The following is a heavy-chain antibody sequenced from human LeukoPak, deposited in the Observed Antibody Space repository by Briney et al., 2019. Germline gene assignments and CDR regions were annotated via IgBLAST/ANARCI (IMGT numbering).Heavy chain of an antibody. J-gene: IGHJ6*02. CDR2: IAPSGGAI. V-gene: IGHV3-11*01. Sequence: PGRSLRLSCAASGFTFSDYYMSCVREGPGEGLEWVSYIAPSGGAIYYADSVKGRFSTSRDNAKTPLYLQMNSLRAEDTAVYFCARGHYGLDVWGQGTTITVSS. CDR1: GFTFSDYY. CDR3: ARGHYGLDV.